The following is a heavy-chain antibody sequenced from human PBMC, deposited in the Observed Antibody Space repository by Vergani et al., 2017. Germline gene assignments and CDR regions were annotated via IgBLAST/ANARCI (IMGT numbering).Heavy chain of an antibody. CDR3: ARDYRPTMIVVVSYNPFDY. D-gene: IGHD3-22*01. V-gene: IGHV3-21*01. CDR2: ISSSSSYI. Sequence: EVQLLESGGGLVQPGGSLRLSCAASGFTFSSYSMNWVRQAPGKGLEWVSSISSSSSYIYYADSVKGRFTISRDNAKNSLYLQMNSLRAEDTAVYYCARDYRPTMIVVVSYNPFDYWGQGTLVTVSS. CDR1: GFTFSSYS. J-gene: IGHJ4*02.